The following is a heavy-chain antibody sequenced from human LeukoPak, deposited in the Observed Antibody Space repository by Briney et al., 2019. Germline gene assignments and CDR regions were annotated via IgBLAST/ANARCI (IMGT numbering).Heavy chain of an antibody. Sequence: GGSLRLSCAASRFIFSSYAMSWVRQAPGRGLEWVSTISGGGGSTYYADSVKGRFTISRDKSKSTLYLQMNNLRAEDTAVYYCAVLSGYSYGDYFDYWGQGTLVTVSS. D-gene: IGHD5-18*01. J-gene: IGHJ4*02. CDR3: AVLSGYSYGDYFDY. CDR2: ISGGGGST. CDR1: RFIFSSYA. V-gene: IGHV3-23*01.